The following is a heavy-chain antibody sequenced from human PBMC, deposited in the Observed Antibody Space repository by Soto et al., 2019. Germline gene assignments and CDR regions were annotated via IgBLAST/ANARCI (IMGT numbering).Heavy chain of an antibody. Sequence: GGSLRLSCAASGFTFSSYDMHWVRQATGKGLEWVSAIGTAGDTYYPGSVKGRFTISRENAKNSLYLQMNSLRAEDTAVYYCARAEYDFWSGRDPDYYGMDVWGQGTTVTVSS. CDR1: GFTFSSYD. V-gene: IGHV3-13*01. CDR3: ARAEYDFWSGRDPDYYGMDV. D-gene: IGHD3-3*01. CDR2: IGTAGDT. J-gene: IGHJ6*02.